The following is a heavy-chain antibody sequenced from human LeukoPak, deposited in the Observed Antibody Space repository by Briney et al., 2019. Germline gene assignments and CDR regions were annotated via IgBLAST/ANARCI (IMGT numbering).Heavy chain of an antibody. CDR3: ARGVIAAAGTDWFDP. CDR1: GYTFTSYD. J-gene: IGHJ5*02. D-gene: IGHD6-13*01. CDR2: MNPNSGNT. Sequence: GASVKVSCKASGYTFTSYDINWVRQATGQGLEWMGWMNPNSGNTGYAQKFQGRVTMTRNISISTAYMELSSLRSEDTAVYYCARGVIAAAGTDWFDPWGQGTLVTVSS. V-gene: IGHV1-8*01.